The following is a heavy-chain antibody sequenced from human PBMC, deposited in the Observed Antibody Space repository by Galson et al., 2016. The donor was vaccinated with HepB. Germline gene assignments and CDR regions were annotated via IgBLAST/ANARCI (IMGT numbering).Heavy chain of an antibody. J-gene: IGHJ4*02. V-gene: IGHV1-69*04. Sequence: SVKVSCKAPGGTFGDYAISWVRQAPGQGLEWMGRVIPILGISYYAQKFQGRVTITADKSTSAAIMELRSLRSDDTAVYYCASPPHNCSSTSCYFDSWGQGSLVTVSS. CDR2: VIPILGIS. CDR3: ASPPHNCSSTSCYFDS. CDR1: GGTFGDYA. D-gene: IGHD2-2*01.